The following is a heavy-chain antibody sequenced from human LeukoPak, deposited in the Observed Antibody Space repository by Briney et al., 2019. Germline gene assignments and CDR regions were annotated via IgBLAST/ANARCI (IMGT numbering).Heavy chain of an antibody. D-gene: IGHD6-19*01. V-gene: IGHV4-31*03. J-gene: IGHJ4*02. CDR1: GGSISSGGYY. Sequence: PSETLSLTCTVSGGSISSGGYYWSWIRQHPGKGLEWIGYIYYSGSTYYNPSLKSRVTISVDTSKNQFSLKLSSVTAADTAVYYCARGWQWLSIHYFDYWGQGTLVTVSS. CDR3: ARGWQWLSIHYFDY. CDR2: IYYSGST.